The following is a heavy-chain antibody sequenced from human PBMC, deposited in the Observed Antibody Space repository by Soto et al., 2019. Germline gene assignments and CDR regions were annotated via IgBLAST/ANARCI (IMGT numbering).Heavy chain of an antibody. CDR1: SGSISSSIW. CDR2: IYHSGST. D-gene: IGHD3-9*01. Sequence: SETLSLTCAVSSGSISSSIWWSWVRQSPDKGLEWIGEIYHSGSTNYNPSLKSRVTISVDKSKNQFSLKLSSVTAADTAVYYCARRILTSFSCFYPWGQGTLVTVSS. V-gene: IGHV4-4*02. CDR3: ARRILTSFSCFYP. J-gene: IGHJ5*02.